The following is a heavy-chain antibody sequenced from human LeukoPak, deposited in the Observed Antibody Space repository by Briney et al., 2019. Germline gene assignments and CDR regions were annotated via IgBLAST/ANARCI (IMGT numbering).Heavy chain of an antibody. V-gene: IGHV6-1*01. J-gene: IGHJ4*02. Sequence: SQTLSLTCAISGDSVSSNSAAWNWIRQSPSRDLEWLVRTYYRAKWYNKYAVSVTSRITINPDTSKNQFSLQLNSVTPEDTAVYYCARGGLAVGADFDYWGQGTLVTVSS. CDR1: GDSVSSNSAA. CDR2: TYYRAKWYN. D-gene: IGHD1-26*01. CDR3: ARGGLAVGADFDY.